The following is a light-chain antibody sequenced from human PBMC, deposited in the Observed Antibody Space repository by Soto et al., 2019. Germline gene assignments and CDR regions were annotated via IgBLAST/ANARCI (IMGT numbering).Light chain of an antibody. CDR3: HSCAVGVWGPA. Sequence: QSVLTQPPSLSGAPGQRVTISCTGSRSNIGSGYDVHWYQPLPGTAPKVLIFDNSNRPSGVPDRFSGYKSGTSAALAITGLQAEDEVVYYCHSCAVGVWGPAFVGGTKLTVL. J-gene: IGLJ2*01. CDR2: DNS. CDR1: RSNIGSGYD. V-gene: IGLV1-40*01.